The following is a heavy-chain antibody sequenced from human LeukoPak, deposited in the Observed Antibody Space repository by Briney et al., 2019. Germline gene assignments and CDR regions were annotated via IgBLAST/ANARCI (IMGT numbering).Heavy chain of an antibody. CDR1: GYSFKNYW. CDR2: IYPRDSRT. D-gene: IGHD2-2*01. V-gene: IGHV5-51*01. CDR3: ARHLSDITSSPNY. Sequence: GESLKISCKGSGYSFKNYWIAWVRQMPGKGLEWMGVIYPRDSRTTYSPSFQGQVTISADKSISTAYLQWTSLKASDTAMYYCARHLSDITSSPNYWGPGTLVTVSS. J-gene: IGHJ4*02.